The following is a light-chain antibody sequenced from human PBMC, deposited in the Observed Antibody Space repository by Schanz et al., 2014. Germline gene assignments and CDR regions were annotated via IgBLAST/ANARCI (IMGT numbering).Light chain of an antibody. CDR3: SSYGGSNFVV. CDR2: DVS. Sequence: QSALTQPASVSGSPGQSITISCTGTSSDVGAYNYVSWYQQHPGKAPKFLIYDVSKRPSGVPDRFSGSKSDNTASLTVSGLQVEDEADYYCSSYGGSNFVVFGGGTKLTVL. J-gene: IGLJ2*01. CDR1: SSDVGAYNY. V-gene: IGLV2-8*01.